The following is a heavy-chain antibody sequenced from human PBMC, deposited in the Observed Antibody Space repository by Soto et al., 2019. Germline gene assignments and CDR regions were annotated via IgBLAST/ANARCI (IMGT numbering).Heavy chain of an antibody. CDR1: GFTFSSYS. CDR2: ISSSSSTI. Sequence: PGGSLRLSCAASGFTFSSYSMNWVRQAPGKGLEWLSYISSSSSTIYYADSAKGRFTISRDNVKNSLYLQMNSLRDEDTAVYYCARGLYSSGWYNAFDIWGQGAMVTVSS. CDR3: ARGLYSSGWYNAFDI. J-gene: IGHJ3*02. V-gene: IGHV3-48*02. D-gene: IGHD6-19*01.